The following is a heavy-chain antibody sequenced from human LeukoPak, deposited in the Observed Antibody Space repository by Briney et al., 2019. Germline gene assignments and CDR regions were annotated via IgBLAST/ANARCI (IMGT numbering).Heavy chain of an antibody. CDR1: GFTFSSYA. CDR3: AKYSGSYYYPPNWDS. V-gene: IGHV3-23*01. J-gene: IGHJ4*02. D-gene: IGHD1-26*01. CDR2: ISGSGGST. Sequence: GGSLRLSCAASGFTFSSYAMSWVRQAPGKGLEWVSAISGSGGSTYYADSVKGRFTLSRDYPRNTLYLQMNSLRAEDTAVYFCAKYSGSYYYPPNWDSWGQGTLVTVSS.